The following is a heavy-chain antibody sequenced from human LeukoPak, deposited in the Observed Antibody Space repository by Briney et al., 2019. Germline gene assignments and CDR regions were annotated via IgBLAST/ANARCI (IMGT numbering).Heavy chain of an antibody. J-gene: IGHJ6*03. D-gene: IGHD4-17*01. V-gene: IGHV5-51*01. CDR1: GYSFTSYW. CDR3: ARHLGNYGDYVRDYYYMDV. CDR2: IYPGDSDT. Sequence: GESLKISCKGSGYSFTSYWIGWVRQMPGKGLEWMGIIYPGDSDTRYSPSFEGQVTISADKSISTAYLQWSSLKASDTAMYYCARHLGNYGDYVRDYYYMDVWGKGTTVTVSS.